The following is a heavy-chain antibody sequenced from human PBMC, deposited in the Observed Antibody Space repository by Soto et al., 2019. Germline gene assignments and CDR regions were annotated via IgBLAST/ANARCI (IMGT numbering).Heavy chain of an antibody. J-gene: IGHJ4*02. V-gene: IGHV1-46*01. Sequence: ASVKVSCKASGYTFTSYYMHWVRQAPGQGLEWMGIINPSGGSTGYAQKFQGRVTMTRDTSTSTVYMELSSLRSEDTAVYYCARDRIAGRGTKEYWGQGTLVNVS. CDR3: ARDRIAGRGTKEY. CDR2: INPSGGST. CDR1: GYTFTSYY. D-gene: IGHD1-26*01.